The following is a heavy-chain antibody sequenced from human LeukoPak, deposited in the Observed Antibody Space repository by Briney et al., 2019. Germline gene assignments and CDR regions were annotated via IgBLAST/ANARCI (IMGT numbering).Heavy chain of an antibody. CDR3: ASLYGSGSDY. Sequence: PSETLSLTCTVSGGSISSYYWSWIRQPPGKGLEWIGYIYCSGSTNYNPSLKSRVTISVDTSKNQFSLKLSSVTAADTAVYYCASLYGSGSDYWGQGTLVTVSS. D-gene: IGHD3-10*01. CDR1: GGSISSYY. V-gene: IGHV4-59*08. J-gene: IGHJ4*02. CDR2: IYCSGST.